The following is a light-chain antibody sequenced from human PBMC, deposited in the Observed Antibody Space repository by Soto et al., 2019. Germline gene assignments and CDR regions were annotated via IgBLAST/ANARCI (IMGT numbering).Light chain of an antibody. CDR1: QSVSSY. Sequence: ELVLTQSPATLSLSPGERATLSCRASQSVSSYLVWYQQKPGQAPRLLIYGASSRATGIPDRCSGSGSGTDFTLTISRLEPEDFAVYYCQQYGSSGTFGQGTKVDIK. V-gene: IGKV3-20*01. J-gene: IGKJ1*01. CDR3: QQYGSSGT. CDR2: GAS.